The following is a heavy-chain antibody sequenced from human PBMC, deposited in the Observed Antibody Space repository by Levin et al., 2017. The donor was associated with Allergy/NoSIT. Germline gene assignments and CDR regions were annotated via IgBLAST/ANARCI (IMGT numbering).Heavy chain of an antibody. CDR1: GGSISSYY. Sequence: SQTLSLTCTVSGGSISSYYWSWIRQPPGKGLEWIGYIYYSGSTNYNPSLKSRVTISVDTSKNQFSLKLSSVTAADTAVYYCARSLFMVRAYFDYWGQGTLVTVSS. CDR2: IYYSGST. V-gene: IGHV4-59*01. D-gene: IGHD3-10*01. CDR3: ARSLFMVRAYFDY. J-gene: IGHJ4*02.